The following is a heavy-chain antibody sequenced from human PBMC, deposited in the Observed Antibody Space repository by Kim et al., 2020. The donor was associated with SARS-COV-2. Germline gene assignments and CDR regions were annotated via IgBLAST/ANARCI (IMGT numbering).Heavy chain of an antibody. CDR3: ARHVSGYSYGRFDY. D-gene: IGHD5-18*01. Sequence: SETLSLTCTVSGGSISSYYWSWIRQPPGKGLEWIGYIYYSGSTNYNPSHKSRVTISVDTSKNQFSLKLSSVTAADTAVYYCARHVSGYSYGRFDYWGQGTLVTVSS. J-gene: IGHJ4*02. V-gene: IGHV4-59*08. CDR1: GGSISSYY. CDR2: IYYSGST.